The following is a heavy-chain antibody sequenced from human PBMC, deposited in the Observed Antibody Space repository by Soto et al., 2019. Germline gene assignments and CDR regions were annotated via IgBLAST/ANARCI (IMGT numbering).Heavy chain of an antibody. D-gene: IGHD1-26*01. Sequence: QVQLQESGPGLVKPSETPSLTCTVSGGSISSYYWSWIRQPPGKGLEWIGYIYYSGSTNYNPSLKSRVTISVDTSKNQFSLKLSSVTAADTAVYYCARRWGYAFDIWGQGTMVTVSS. J-gene: IGHJ3*02. CDR3: ARRWGYAFDI. CDR2: IYYSGST. CDR1: GGSISSYY. V-gene: IGHV4-59*08.